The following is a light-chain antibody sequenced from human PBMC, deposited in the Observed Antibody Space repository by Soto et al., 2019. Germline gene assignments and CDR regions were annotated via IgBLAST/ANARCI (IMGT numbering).Light chain of an antibody. CDR3: QKYQGT. CDR2: AAS. J-gene: IGKJ2*01. V-gene: IGKV1-27*01. Sequence: DFQMTQSPSSLSASVGDRVTITCRASQGISNYLAWYQQQPGKVPKLLIYAASTLQSGVPSRFSGSGSGTDFTLSISSLQPEDVATYYCQKYQGTFGQGTKQEIK. CDR1: QGISNY.